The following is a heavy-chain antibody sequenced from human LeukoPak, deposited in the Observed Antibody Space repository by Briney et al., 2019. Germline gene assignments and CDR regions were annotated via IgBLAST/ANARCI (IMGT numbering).Heavy chain of an antibody. J-gene: IGHJ1*01. CDR2: ISSNGGTT. V-gene: IGHV3-64D*06. Sequence: GGSLRLSCSASGFTFTRYTMHWVRQAPGKGLEYVSAISSNGGTTYYADSVKGRFFISRHNSKNTLFLQLSSLRPEDTAVYYCVRDDLDYYDSSGSLHWGRGTLVTVSS. D-gene: IGHD3-22*01. CDR3: VRDDLDYYDSSGSLH. CDR1: GFTFTRYT.